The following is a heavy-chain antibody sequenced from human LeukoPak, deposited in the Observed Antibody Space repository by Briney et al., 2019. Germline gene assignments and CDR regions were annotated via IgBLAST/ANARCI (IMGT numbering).Heavy chain of an antibody. CDR1: GFTFSNSA. D-gene: IGHD1-26*01. CDR3: AAELYSGTYGRCCSFAF. J-gene: IGHJ4*02. CDR2: IIVGSGKT. Sequence: SVKVSCKASGFTFSNSAIQWVRQARGQRLEWIGWIIVGSGKTHYAQNFQERLTITRDMSTDTAYMELNSLRSEDTAVYYCAAELYSGTYGRCCSFAFWGQGTLVTVSS. V-gene: IGHV1-58*02.